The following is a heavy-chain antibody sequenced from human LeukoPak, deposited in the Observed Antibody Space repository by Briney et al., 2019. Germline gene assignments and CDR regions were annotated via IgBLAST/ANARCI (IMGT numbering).Heavy chain of an antibody. CDR2: INPSGGST. CDR1: GYTFTSYY. CDR3: AGGDEGGYCTGGVCYLDAFDI. J-gene: IGHJ3*02. Sequence: ASVKVSCKASGYTFTSYYMHWVRQAPGQGLEWMGIINPSGGSTSYAQKFQGRVTMTRDTSTSTVYMELSSLRSEDTAVYYCAGGDEGGYCTGGVCYLDAFDIWGQGTMVTVSS. V-gene: IGHV1-46*01. D-gene: IGHD2-8*02.